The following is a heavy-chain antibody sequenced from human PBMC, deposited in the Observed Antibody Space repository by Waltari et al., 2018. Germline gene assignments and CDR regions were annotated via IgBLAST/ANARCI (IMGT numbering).Heavy chain of an antibody. CDR3: ARGGIAAAASHRPYYYGMDV. D-gene: IGHD6-13*01. V-gene: IGHV4-34*01. CDR1: GGSFSGYY. J-gene: IGHJ6*02. CDR2: INHSGST. Sequence: QVQLQQWGAGLLKPSETLSLTCAVYGGSFSGYYWSWIRQPPGKGLEWIGEINHSGSTNYNPSLKSRVTISVDTSKNQVSLKLSSVTAADTAVYYCARGGIAAAASHRPYYYGMDVWGQGTTVTVSS.